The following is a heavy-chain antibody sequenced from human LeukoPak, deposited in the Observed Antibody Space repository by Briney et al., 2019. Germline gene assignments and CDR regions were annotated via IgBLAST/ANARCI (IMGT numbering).Heavy chain of an antibody. CDR1: GYSFTTYW. D-gene: IGHD2-2*01. CDR3: ARRQGCSSTSCPPDY. CDR2: IYPGDSDI. Sequence: GESLKISCQGSGYSFTTYWIGWVRQMPGRGLEWMGIIYPGDSDIRYSPSFQGQVTMSVDKSISTAYLQWTSLKASDTAMYYCARRQGCSSTSCPPDYWGQGTLVTVSS. V-gene: IGHV5-51*01. J-gene: IGHJ4*02.